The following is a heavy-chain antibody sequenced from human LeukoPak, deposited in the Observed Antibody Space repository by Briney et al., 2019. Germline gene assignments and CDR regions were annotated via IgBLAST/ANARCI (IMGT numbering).Heavy chain of an antibody. CDR3: ARDLRIAAAGNNWFDP. CDR2: INPNSGGT. J-gene: IGHJ5*02. D-gene: IGHD6-13*01. V-gene: IGHV1-2*02. CDR1: GTTFRSYA. Sequence: GSSVKVSCKASGTTFRSYAINWVRQAPGQGLEWMGWINPNSGGTNYAQKFQGRVTMTRDTSISTAYMELSRLRSDDTAVYYCARDLRIAAAGNNWFDPWGQGTLVTVSS.